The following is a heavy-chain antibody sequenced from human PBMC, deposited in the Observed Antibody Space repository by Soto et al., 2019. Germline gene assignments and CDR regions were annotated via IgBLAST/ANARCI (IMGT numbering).Heavy chain of an antibody. Sequence: HGESLKISCKASGYNFTYYWIGWVRQMPGKGLEWMGIIYPADSDTRYSPSFQGQVTISADNSLTTAYLQWSSLKASHTAFYYCARLQVTRNWLDPWGQGTLVTVSS. CDR2: IYPADSDT. CDR1: GYNFTYYW. V-gene: IGHV5-51*01. CDR3: ARLQVTRNWLDP. J-gene: IGHJ5*02. D-gene: IGHD2-21*02.